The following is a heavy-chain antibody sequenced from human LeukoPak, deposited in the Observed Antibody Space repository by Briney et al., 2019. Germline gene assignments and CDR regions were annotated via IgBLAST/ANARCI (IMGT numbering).Heavy chain of an antibody. J-gene: IGHJ4*02. Sequence: ASVKVSCKASGYTFTGYYMHWVRQAPGQGLEWMGWINPNSGGTNYAQKFQGWVTMTRDTSISTAYMELSRLRSDDTAVYYCARDPRGVYCSSWYYFAYWGQGTLVTVSS. D-gene: IGHD6-13*01. CDR3: ARDPRGVYCSSWYYFAY. V-gene: IGHV1-2*04. CDR1: GYTFTGYY. CDR2: INPNSGGT.